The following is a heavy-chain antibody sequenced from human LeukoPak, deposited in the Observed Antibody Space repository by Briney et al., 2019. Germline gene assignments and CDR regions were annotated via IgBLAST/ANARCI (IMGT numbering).Heavy chain of an antibody. J-gene: IGHJ5*02. CDR3: ARRGGDKLNWFDP. D-gene: IGHD2-15*01. CDR1: GGSISSYY. Sequence: SETLSLTCTVSGGSISSYYWSWIQQPPGKGLEWIGYIYTSGSTNYNPSLKSRVTISVDTSKNQFSLKLSSVTAADTAVYYCARRGGDKLNWFDPWGQGTLVTVSS. V-gene: IGHV4-4*09. CDR2: IYTSGST.